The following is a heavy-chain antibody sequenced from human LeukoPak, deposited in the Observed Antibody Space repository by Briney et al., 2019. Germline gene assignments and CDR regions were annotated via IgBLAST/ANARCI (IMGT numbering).Heavy chain of an antibody. CDR1: GYTVTGYY. Sequence: ASVKVSCKASGYTVTGYYMHWVRQAPGQGLEWMGRINPNSGGTNYAQKFQGRVTMTRDTPISTAYMELSRLRSDDTAVYYCARNPRIHYGMDVWGQGTTVTVSS. CDR2: INPNSGGT. J-gene: IGHJ6*02. V-gene: IGHV1-2*06. CDR3: ARNPRIHYGMDV.